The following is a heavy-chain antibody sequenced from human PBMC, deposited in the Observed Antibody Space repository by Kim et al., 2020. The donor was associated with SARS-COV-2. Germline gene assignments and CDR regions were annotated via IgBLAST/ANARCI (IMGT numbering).Heavy chain of an antibody. J-gene: IGHJ4*01. CDR3: ARGEGYYDSSGSYYFDY. CDR2: INHSGST. V-gene: IGHV4-34*01. CDR1: GGSFSGYY. Sequence: SETLSLTCAVYGGSFSGYYWSWIRQPPGKGLEWIGEINHSGSTNYNPSLKSRVTISVDTSKNQFSLKLSSVTAADTAVYYCARGEGYYDSSGSYYFDYWG. D-gene: IGHD3-22*01.